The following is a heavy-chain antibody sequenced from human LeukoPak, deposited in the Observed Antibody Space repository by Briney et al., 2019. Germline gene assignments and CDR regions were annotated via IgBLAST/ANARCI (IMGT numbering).Heavy chain of an antibody. Sequence: SVKVSCKASGGTFSSYAISWVRQAPGQGLEWMGGIIPIFGTANYAQKFQGRVTITTDESTSTAYMELSSLRSEDTAVYYCAKAPDYDFWSGQSYYMDVWGKGTTVTVSS. V-gene: IGHV1-69*05. D-gene: IGHD3-3*01. CDR3: AKAPDYDFWSGQSYYMDV. CDR2: IIPIFGTA. J-gene: IGHJ6*03. CDR1: GGTFSSYA.